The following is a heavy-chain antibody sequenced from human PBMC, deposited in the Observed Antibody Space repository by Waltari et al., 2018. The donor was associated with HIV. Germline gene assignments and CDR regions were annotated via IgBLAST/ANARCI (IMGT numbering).Heavy chain of an antibody. D-gene: IGHD1-26*01. V-gene: IGHV3-7*01. J-gene: IGHJ6*02. CDR2: IKDDGSEK. Sequence: EVRLLESGGGLVQSGGSLRLSCAASGFNFTNYWMRWVRQTPGKGLEWVAYIKDDGSEKYYMGSVKGRFTISRDNAKNSMFLQMNSLRAEDTAVYYCARIGTFPHNYAIDFWGQGTTVTVSS. CDR3: ARIGTFPHNYAIDF. CDR1: GFNFTNYW.